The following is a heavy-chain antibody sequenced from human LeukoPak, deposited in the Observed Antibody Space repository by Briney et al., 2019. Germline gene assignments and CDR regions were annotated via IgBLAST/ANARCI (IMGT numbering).Heavy chain of an antibody. J-gene: IGHJ4*02. Sequence: GGSLRLSCAASGFASSSYSMNWVRQAPGKGLEWVSYIGTSSSPIYYGDSVKGRFTISRDNDKKSIYLQVDSLRDEDTAVYYCARGNRGLSPDYWGQGTLVIVSS. CDR3: ARGNRGLSPDY. V-gene: IGHV3-48*02. CDR2: IGTSSSPI. D-gene: IGHD1-14*01. CDR1: GFASSSYS.